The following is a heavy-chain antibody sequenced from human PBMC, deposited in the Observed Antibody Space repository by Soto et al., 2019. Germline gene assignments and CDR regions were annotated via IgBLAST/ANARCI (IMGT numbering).Heavy chain of an antibody. CDR1: GYDFADSW. CDR3: ARPPGSGTLFAN. Sequence: PGESLKISCQGSGYDFADSWIGWVRQVPGRGLEWVAIIYPKYSDIRYRPSFQGRVTISADKSVNTAYLQWTGLRASDTAIYYCARPPGSGTLFANWGQGTPVTVSS. J-gene: IGHJ4*02. V-gene: IGHV5-51*01. CDR2: IYPKYSDI. D-gene: IGHD2-15*01.